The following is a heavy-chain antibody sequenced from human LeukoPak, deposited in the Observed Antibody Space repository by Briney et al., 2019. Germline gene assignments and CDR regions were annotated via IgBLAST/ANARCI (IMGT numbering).Heavy chain of an antibody. Sequence: SETLSLSCSFSGYSISSGYYWGWIRPPPGQGLEWIGNIYHSGSTYYNPSLKSRVTISVDSSKNQFSLKLSSVTAADTAVYYCARDLTMITFGGVIVRNAFDIWGQGTMVTVSS. CDR2: IYHSGST. J-gene: IGHJ3*02. CDR1: GYSISSGYY. D-gene: IGHD3-16*02. CDR3: ARDLTMITFGGVIVRNAFDI. V-gene: IGHV4-38-2*02.